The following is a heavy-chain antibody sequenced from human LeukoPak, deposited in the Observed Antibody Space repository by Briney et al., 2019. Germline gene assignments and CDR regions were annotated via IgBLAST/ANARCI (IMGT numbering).Heavy chain of an antibody. Sequence: SETLSLTCTVSGGSISSSSYYWGWIRQPPGKGLEWIGSIYYSGSTYYNPCLKSRVTISVDTSKNQFSLKLSSVTPADTAVYYCAREQYSYGPKDYWGQGTLVTVSS. CDR1: GGSISSSSYY. V-gene: IGHV4-39*07. CDR3: AREQYSYGPKDY. CDR2: IYYSGST. D-gene: IGHD5-18*01. J-gene: IGHJ4*02.